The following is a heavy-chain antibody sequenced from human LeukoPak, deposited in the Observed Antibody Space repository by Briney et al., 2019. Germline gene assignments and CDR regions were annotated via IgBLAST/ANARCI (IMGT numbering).Heavy chain of an antibody. J-gene: IGHJ6*03. CDR2: INHSGST. CDR3: ASIAAAGWNYYYMDV. V-gene: IGHV4-34*01. CDR1: GGSFSGYY. Sequence: PSETLSLTCAVYGGSFSGYYWSWIRQPPGKGLEWIGEINHSGSTNYNPSLKSRVTISVDTSKNQFSLKLSSVTAADTAVYYCASIAAAGWNYYYMDVWGKGTTVTVSS. D-gene: IGHD6-13*01.